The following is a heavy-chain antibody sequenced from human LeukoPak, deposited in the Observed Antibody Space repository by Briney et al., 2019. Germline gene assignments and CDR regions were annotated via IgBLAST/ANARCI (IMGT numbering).Heavy chain of an antibody. V-gene: IGHV3-23*01. Sequence: GGSLRLSCAASGFTFGVYALSWVRQAPGEGLQWVSTISASGEHTYYADSVKGRFVISRDNSKNTLHLEMNSLRAEDTALYYCAKSGDVSGYSAAEHWGQGTQVFVSS. D-gene: IGHD3-22*01. CDR1: GFTFGVYA. J-gene: IGHJ1*01. CDR3: AKSGDVSGYSAAEH. CDR2: ISASGEHT.